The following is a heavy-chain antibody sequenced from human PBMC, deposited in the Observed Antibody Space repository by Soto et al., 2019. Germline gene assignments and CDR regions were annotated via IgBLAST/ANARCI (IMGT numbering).Heavy chain of an antibody. J-gene: IGHJ5*02. V-gene: IGHV4-59*01. CDR2: IYYSGST. CDR1: GYSISNYY. CDR3: ARELAPFYDYLGGSYQGWLDP. D-gene: IGHD3-16*02. Sequence: VRLQESGPGLGNPSETRSLTCPVSGYSISNYYWSWIRQTPGMGLEWIGFIYYSGSTNYNPSLESRVTIAIDTSNNPASLKLSSVTAADTAVYYCARELAPFYDYLGGSYQGWLDPWGQGTLVTVSS.